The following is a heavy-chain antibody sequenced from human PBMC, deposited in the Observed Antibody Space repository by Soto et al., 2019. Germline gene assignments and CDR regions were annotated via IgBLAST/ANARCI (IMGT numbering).Heavy chain of an antibody. D-gene: IGHD4-17*01. CDR3: AKDPETTVVPCQH. CDR2: ISYDGSNK. V-gene: IGHV3-30*18. Sequence: PGGYLRLSCAASGFTFSSYGMHWVRQAPGKGLEWVAVISYDGSNKYYADSVKGRFTISRDNSKNTLYLQMNSLRAEDTAVYYCAKDPETTVVPCQHWGQCTLVTDSS. CDR1: GFTFSSYG. J-gene: IGHJ1*01.